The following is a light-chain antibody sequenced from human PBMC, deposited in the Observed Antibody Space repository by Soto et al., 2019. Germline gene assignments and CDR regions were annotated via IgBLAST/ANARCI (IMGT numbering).Light chain of an antibody. Sequence: QAVVTQEPSLTVSPGGTVTLTCASSTGAVTSGYYPNWFQQKPGQALRALIYSTSKKQSWTPARFSGSLLGGKAALTLSGVQPEDEAEYYCLLYYGGAPYVFGTGTKLTVL. V-gene: IGLV7-43*01. CDR1: TGAVTSGYY. J-gene: IGLJ1*01. CDR3: LLYYGGAPYV. CDR2: STS.